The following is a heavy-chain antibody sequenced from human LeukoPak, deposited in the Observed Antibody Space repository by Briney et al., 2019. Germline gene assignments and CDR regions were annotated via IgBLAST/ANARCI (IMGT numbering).Heavy chain of an antibody. CDR3: ARGGLPRGENWFDP. V-gene: IGHV4-30-2*01. CDR2: IYHSGST. Sequence: SETLSLTCAVSGGSISSGGYSWSWIRQPPGKGLEWIGYIYHSGSTYYNPSLKSRVTISVDRSKNQFSLKLSSVTAADTAVYYCARGGLPRGENWFDPWGQGTLVTVSS. J-gene: IGHJ5*02. CDR1: GGSISSGGYS.